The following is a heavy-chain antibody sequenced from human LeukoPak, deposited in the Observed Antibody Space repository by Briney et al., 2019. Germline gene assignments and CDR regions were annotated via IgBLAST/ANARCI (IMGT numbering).Heavy chain of an antibody. J-gene: IGHJ4*02. D-gene: IGHD3-3*01. Sequence: GGSLRLSCAASGFTFSSYAMSWVRQAPGKGLEWVSAISGSGGSTYYADSVKGRFTISRDNSKNTLYLQMNSLRAEDTAVYYCAKDSGMELIPFGEFDYWGQGTLVTVSS. CDR1: GFTFSSYA. V-gene: IGHV3-23*01. CDR3: AKDSGMELIPFGEFDY. CDR2: ISGSGGST.